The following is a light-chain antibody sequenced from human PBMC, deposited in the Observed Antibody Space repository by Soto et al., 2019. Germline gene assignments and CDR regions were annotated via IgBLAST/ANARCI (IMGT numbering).Light chain of an antibody. J-gene: IGKJ2*01. Sequence: DIQMTQSPSTLSASVGDRVTITFPASQGISGWLAWYQQKPWKAPRLLIYKESILESGVPSRFSGSGFGTESTLTISSLQPDDSGHYDCQQYETYFLTFGQGTKLVIK. V-gene: IGKV1-5*03. CDR2: KES. CDR1: QGISGW. CDR3: QQYETYFLT.